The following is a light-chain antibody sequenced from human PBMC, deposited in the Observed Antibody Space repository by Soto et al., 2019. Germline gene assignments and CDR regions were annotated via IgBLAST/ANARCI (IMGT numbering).Light chain of an antibody. Sequence: QSALTQPPSVSGSPGQSVTISCTGTSSDIGGYNYVSWYQQLPGKAPKVMIYDVSKRPSGVPDRFSGSNSGNTASLTISGLQAEDEADYYCCSCAGTTHVFGTGTKLTVL. V-gene: IGLV2-11*01. CDR3: CSCAGTTHV. CDR1: SSDIGGYNY. CDR2: DVS. J-gene: IGLJ1*01.